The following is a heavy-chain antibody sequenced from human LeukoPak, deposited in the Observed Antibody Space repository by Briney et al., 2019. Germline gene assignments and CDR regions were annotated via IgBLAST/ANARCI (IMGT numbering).Heavy chain of an antibody. CDR3: ARARRDGYNYGDPNFDY. D-gene: IGHD5-24*01. CDR2: ISSSGNT. CDR1: GDSISSSSYY. J-gene: IGHJ4*02. V-gene: IGHV4-39*07. Sequence: SETLSLTCTVPGDSISSSSYYWGWIRQPPGKGLEYIGSISSSGNTYYNPSLKSRVTISVDTSKNQFSLKLSSVTAADTAVYYCARARRDGYNYGDPNFDYWGQGTLVTVSS.